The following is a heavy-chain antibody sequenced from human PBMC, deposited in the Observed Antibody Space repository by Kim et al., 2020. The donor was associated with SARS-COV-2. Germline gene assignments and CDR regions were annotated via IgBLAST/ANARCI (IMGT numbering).Heavy chain of an antibody. CDR3: ARGKYQLLAEYFQH. Sequence: AQKFQGRVTITADESTSTAYMELSSLRSEDTAVYYCARGKYQLLAEYFQHWGQGTLVTVSS. J-gene: IGHJ1*01. D-gene: IGHD2-2*01. V-gene: IGHV1-69*01.